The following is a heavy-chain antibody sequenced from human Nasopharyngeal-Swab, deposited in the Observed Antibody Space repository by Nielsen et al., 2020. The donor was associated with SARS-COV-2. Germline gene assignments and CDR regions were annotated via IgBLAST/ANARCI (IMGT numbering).Heavy chain of an antibody. V-gene: IGHV3-23*01. CDR3: AKDLTPPSFVVVVAATRIAFDI. D-gene: IGHD2-15*01. CDR2: ISGSGGST. CDR1: GFTFSSYA. J-gene: IGHJ3*02. Sequence: GGSLRLSCAASGFTFSSYAMSWVRQAPGKGLEWVSAISGSGGSTYYADSVKGRFTISRDNSKNTLYLQMNSLRAEDTAVYYCAKDLTPPSFVVVVAATRIAFDIWGQGTMVTVSS.